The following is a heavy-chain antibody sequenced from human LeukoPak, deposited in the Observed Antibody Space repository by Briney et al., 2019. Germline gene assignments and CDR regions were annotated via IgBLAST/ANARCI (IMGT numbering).Heavy chain of an antibody. CDR2: ISSSSSYI. CDR3: ARESTPLRGAFDP. J-gene: IGHJ5*02. CDR1: GFSFSSYS. Sequence: GGSLRLSCAASGFSFSSYSMNWVRLAPGKGLEWVSSISSSSSYIYYADSVQGRFTISRDNAKNSLYLQMNSLRAEDTAVYYCARESTPLRGAFDPWGPGTLVTVSS. D-gene: IGHD5-24*01. V-gene: IGHV3-21*04.